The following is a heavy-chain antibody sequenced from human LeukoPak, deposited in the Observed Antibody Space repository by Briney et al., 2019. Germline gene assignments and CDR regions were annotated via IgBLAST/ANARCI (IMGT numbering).Heavy chain of an antibody. CDR1: GGSISSGGYY. Sequence: SQTLSLTCTVSGGSISSGGYYWSWIRQPPGKGLEWIGYIDHSGSTYYNPSLKSRVTISLDRSKNQFSLKLSSVTAADTAVYYCARDGIAVAGIVDYWGQGTLVTVSA. D-gene: IGHD6-19*01. J-gene: IGHJ4*02. CDR2: IDHSGST. CDR3: ARDGIAVAGIVDY. V-gene: IGHV4-30-2*01.